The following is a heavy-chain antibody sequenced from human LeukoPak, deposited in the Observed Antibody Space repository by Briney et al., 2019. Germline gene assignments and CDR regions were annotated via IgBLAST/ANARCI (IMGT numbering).Heavy chain of an antibody. Sequence: PGGSLRHSCAASGFTFSSYAMHWVRQAPGKGLEWVAVISYDGSNKYYADSVKGRFTISRDNSKSTLCLQMNSLRAEDTAVYYCAREDPYCGGDCYRFGAFDIWGQGTMVTVSS. CDR2: ISYDGSNK. CDR3: AREDPYCGGDCYRFGAFDI. CDR1: GFTFSSYA. J-gene: IGHJ3*02. D-gene: IGHD2-21*02. V-gene: IGHV3-30-3*01.